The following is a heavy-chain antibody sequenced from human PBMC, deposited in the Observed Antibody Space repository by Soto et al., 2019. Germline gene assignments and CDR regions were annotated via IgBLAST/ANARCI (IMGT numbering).Heavy chain of an antibody. J-gene: IGHJ6*02. Sequence: ASVKVSCKASGYSFTSYAIYWVRQAPGQRLEWMGWINAGNGNTKYSQKLQGRVTFAGDTSASTAHMEPSSLRSEDTAVYFCARGVENIVVVLDVFGYYGMDVWGQGTTVTVSS. CDR3: ARGVENIVVVLDVFGYYGMDV. CDR1: GYSFTSYA. V-gene: IGHV1-3*01. D-gene: IGHD2-2*01. CDR2: INAGNGNT.